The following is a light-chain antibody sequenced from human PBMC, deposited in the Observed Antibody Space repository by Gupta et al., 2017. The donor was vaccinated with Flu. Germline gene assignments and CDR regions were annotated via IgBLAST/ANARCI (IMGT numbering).Light chain of an antibody. CDR3: QVWDSSNDHWV. V-gene: IGLV3-21*02. Sequence: SYVLTQPPSMSEAPGQTASIICGGNNIGSKGVHWYQQRPGPAPVLVVYDDNNRPSGIPERFSGSKSGNTATLTISRVEAGDEADYYCQVWDSSNDHWVFGGGTKLTVL. CDR2: DDN. CDR1: NIGSKG. J-gene: IGLJ3*02.